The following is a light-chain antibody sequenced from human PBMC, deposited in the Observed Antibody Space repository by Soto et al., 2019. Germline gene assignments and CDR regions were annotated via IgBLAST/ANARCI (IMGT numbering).Light chain of an antibody. Sequence: EIVLTQSPGTLSLSPGERATLSCRASQSLNSGYLAWYQQKPGQAPRLLMSGTSSRAIGISDRFSGSGSGTDFTLTISRLEPEDFVVYYCQQYGSSPTFGQGTKVEI. CDR3: QQYGSSPT. J-gene: IGKJ1*01. V-gene: IGKV3-20*01. CDR2: GTS. CDR1: QSLNSGY.